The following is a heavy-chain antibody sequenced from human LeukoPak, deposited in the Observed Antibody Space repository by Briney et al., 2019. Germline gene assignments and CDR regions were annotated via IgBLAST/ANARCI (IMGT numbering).Heavy chain of an antibody. J-gene: IGHJ4*02. CDR3: VIGVGWQPDY. CDR2: IYKIGTT. V-gene: IGHV4-59*02. Sequence: SETLSLTCTVFGDSVTGYFLNWVRQPPGKGLEWIGHIYKIGTTNYNPPLKSRLTISADTSKNQFSLQLRSVTAADTAVYYCVIGVGWQPDYWGQGALVTVSS. CDR1: GDSVTGYF. D-gene: IGHD2-15*01.